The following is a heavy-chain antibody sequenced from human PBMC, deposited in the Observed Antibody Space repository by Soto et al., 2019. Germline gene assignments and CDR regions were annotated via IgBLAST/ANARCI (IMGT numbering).Heavy chain of an antibody. Sequence: SETLSLTCTVSGGSISSGGYYWSWIRQHPGKGLEWIGYIYYSGTTYYNPSLKSRVTISVDTSKNQFSLKLSSVSAADTAVYYCATPFNWNSFYWGRGTLVTVSS. D-gene: IGHD1-7*01. CDR2: IYYSGTT. J-gene: IGHJ4*02. CDR1: GGSISSGGYY. CDR3: ATPFNWNSFY. V-gene: IGHV4-31*03.